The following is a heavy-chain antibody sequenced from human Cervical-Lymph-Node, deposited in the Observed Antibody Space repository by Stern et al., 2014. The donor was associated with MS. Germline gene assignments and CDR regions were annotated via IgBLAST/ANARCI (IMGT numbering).Heavy chain of an antibody. J-gene: IGHJ6*02. CDR2: ISPYTGVT. CDR3: ARDGFFNYFGLDV. Sequence: VHLVESGAEVQKPGASVKVSCRASGYTFSDYGLSWVRQAPGHGLEWMGWISPYTGVTKYAQKLQGRVTMATDTSTSTAYMELRSLDSDDTAVYYCARDGFFNYFGLDVWGQGTTVTVSS. V-gene: IGHV1-18*01. CDR1: GYTFSDYG.